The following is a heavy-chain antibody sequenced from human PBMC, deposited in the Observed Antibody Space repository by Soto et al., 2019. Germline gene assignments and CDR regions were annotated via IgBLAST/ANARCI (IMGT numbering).Heavy chain of an antibody. CDR3: ARGSGSDNNGHCLAAFYF. J-gene: IGHJ3*01. V-gene: IGHV4-31*02. CDR2: VFNTGTN. D-gene: IGHD2-21*01. Sequence: QVQLQESGPGLARPSQTVSLTCTVSGASLTSGEYYWTWMRQVPGKDLEWFGNVFNTGTNFSTPSLKSRIRMAINTSDNYFSLDLESVTAADTAVYDGARGSGSDNNGHCLAAFYFWGHGTLVTVSA. CDR1: GASLTSGEYY.